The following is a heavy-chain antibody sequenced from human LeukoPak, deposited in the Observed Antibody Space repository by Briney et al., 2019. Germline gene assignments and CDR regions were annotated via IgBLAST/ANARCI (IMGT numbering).Heavy chain of an antibody. D-gene: IGHD6-13*01. J-gene: IGHJ4*02. CDR1: GFIFNDFW. Sequence: GGSLRLSCTASGFIFNDFWMSWVRQAPGEGLEWVANVRQDGGAKNYVDSVKGRFTISRDNAKKSLYLQMNSLRAEDTAVYYCAPPPIAATGNWGQGTLVTVSS. V-gene: IGHV3-7*01. CDR3: APPPIAATGN. CDR2: VRQDGGAK.